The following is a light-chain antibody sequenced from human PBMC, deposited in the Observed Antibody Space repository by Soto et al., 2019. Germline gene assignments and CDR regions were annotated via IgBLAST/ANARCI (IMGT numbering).Light chain of an antibody. CDR3: SSYTSSITYV. Sequence: HSALTQPASVSGSPGQSITISCTGTSSDLGGYNYVSWYQQHPGKAPKLMIYDVSNRPSGVSNRFSGSKSGNTASLTISGLQAEDEADYYCSSYTSSITYVFGTGTKLTVL. V-gene: IGLV2-14*01. CDR1: SSDLGGYNY. CDR2: DVS. J-gene: IGLJ1*01.